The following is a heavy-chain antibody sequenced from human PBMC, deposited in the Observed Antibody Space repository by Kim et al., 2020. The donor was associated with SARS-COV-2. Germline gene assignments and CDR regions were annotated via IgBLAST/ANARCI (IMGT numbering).Heavy chain of an antibody. J-gene: IGHJ4*02. CDR1: GFTFDDYA. V-gene: IGHV3-9*01. CDR2: ISWNSGSI. Sequence: GGSLRLSCAASGFTFDDYAMHWVRQAPGKGLEWVSGISWNSGSIGYADSVKGRFTISRDNAKNSLYLQMNSLRAEDTALYYCAKGGSPYYDSSQTGGENDYWGQGTLVTGSS. D-gene: IGHD3-22*01. CDR3: AKGGSPYYDSSQTGGENDY.